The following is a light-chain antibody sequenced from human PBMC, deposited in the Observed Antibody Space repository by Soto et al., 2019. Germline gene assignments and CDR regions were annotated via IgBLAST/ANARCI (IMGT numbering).Light chain of an antibody. CDR3: CSYAGSYTFYV. CDR1: SSDVGGYDY. J-gene: IGLJ1*01. Sequence: QSALTQPRSVSGSPGQSVTISCAGTSSDVGGYDYVSWYQHHPGTAPKLMIYDVSMRPSGVPDRFSGSKSGNTASLTISGPQAEDEADYYCCSYAGSYTFYVFGTGTKVTVL. V-gene: IGLV2-11*01. CDR2: DVS.